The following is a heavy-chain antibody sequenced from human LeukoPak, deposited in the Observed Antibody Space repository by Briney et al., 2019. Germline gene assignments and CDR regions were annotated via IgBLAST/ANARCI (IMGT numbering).Heavy chain of an antibody. J-gene: IGHJ4*02. CDR1: GFTFSSYA. CDR2: ISGSGKSA. V-gene: IGHV3-23*01. CDR3: AKAKGALVVITNYDY. D-gene: IGHD3-22*01. Sequence: GGSLRLSCAASGFTFSSYAMSLVRQAPGKGLEWVSEISGSGKSAYYADSVKGRFTISRDNSENTLYLQMNSLRAEDTAVYYCAKAKGALVVITNYDYWGQGTLVTVSS.